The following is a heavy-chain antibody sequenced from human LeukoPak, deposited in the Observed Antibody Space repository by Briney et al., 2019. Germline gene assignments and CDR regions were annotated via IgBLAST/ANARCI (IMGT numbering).Heavy chain of an antibody. V-gene: IGHV4-31*03. D-gene: IGHD1-14*01. CDR2: IYYNGST. Sequence: SETLSLTCTVSGGSISSGDYYWTWIRQHPEKGLEWIGYIYYNGSTYYNPSLKSRITISADTSKNQFSLKLSSVTAADTAVYYCARDGKYYYYGMDVWGQGTTVTVSS. CDR1: GGSISSGDYY. CDR3: ARDGKYYYYGMDV. J-gene: IGHJ6*02.